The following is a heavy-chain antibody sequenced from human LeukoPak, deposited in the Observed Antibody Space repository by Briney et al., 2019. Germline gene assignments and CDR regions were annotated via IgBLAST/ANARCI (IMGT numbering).Heavy chain of an antibody. CDR3: ARYRGGFHDY. Sequence: SETLSLTCSVSGGSISSYYWSWIRQPPRKGLEWIGYIYYSGSSNYNPSLKSRVTISVDTSKNQFSLKLSSVTAADTAVYYCARYRGGFHDYWGQGTLVTVSS. CDR1: GGSISSYY. CDR2: IYYSGSS. V-gene: IGHV4-59*01. J-gene: IGHJ4*02. D-gene: IGHD3-16*01.